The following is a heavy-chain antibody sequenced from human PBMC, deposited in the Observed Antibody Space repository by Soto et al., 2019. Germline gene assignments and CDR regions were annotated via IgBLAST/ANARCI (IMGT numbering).Heavy chain of an antibody. Sequence: GGSLRLSCAASGFTFSSYAMSWVRQAPGKGLEWVSAISGSGGSTYYADSVKGRFTISRDNSKNTLYLQMNSLRAEDTAVYYCAKVIVSGYYYDSSGYYTFDYWGQGTLVTVSS. D-gene: IGHD3-22*01. V-gene: IGHV3-23*01. CDR3: AKVIVSGYYYDSSGYYTFDY. CDR2: ISGSGGST. J-gene: IGHJ4*02. CDR1: GFTFSSYA.